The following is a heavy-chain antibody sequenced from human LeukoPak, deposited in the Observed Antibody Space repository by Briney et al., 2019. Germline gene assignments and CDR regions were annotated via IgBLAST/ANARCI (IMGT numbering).Heavy chain of an antibody. Sequence: ASVKVSCKASGYTFTSSDINWVRQATGQGLEWMGWMNPNSGNTGYAQKFQGGVTIPKNTSLGTAYMELSSLRSEDTPVYYCARAAATRGWFDPWGQGTLVTVSS. CDR3: ARAAATRGWFDP. J-gene: IGHJ5*02. V-gene: IGHV1-8*03. D-gene: IGHD2-15*01. CDR2: MNPNSGNT. CDR1: GYTFTSSD.